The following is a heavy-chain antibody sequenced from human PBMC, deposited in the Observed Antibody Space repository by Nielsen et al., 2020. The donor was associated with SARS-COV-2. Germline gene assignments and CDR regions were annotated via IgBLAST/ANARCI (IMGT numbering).Heavy chain of an antibody. V-gene: IGHV3-21*01. CDR3: ARDIGSGSYY. J-gene: IGHJ4*02. CDR1: GFTFSSYS. D-gene: IGHD1-26*01. CDR2: ISSSSSYI. Sequence: GESLKISCAASGFTFSSYSMNWVRQAPGKGLEWVSSISSSSSYIYYADSVKGRFTISRDNAKNSLYLQMNSLRAEDTAVYYCARDIGSGSYYWGQGTLATVSS.